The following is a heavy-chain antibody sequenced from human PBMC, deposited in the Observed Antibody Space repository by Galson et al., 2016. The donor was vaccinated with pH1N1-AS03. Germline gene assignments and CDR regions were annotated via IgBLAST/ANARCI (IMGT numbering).Heavy chain of an antibody. V-gene: IGHV1-2*02. D-gene: IGHD6-13*01. Sequence: SVKVSCKASGYAFTDYYMHLLRQAPGQGLEWMAWINTDSGGTDYAQKFQGRVTMTRDASISTTYMELSSLRSDDTAVYYCVRGSPHSSSTNYAFEFWGRGTMVPSLQ. J-gene: IGHJ3*01. CDR1: GYAFTDYY. CDR3: VRGSPHSSSTNYAFEF. CDR2: INTDSGGT.